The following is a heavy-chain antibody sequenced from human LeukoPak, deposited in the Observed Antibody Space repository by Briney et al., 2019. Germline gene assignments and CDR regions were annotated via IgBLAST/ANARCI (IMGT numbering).Heavy chain of an antibody. D-gene: IGHD4-17*01. CDR2: IIPIFGTA. CDR3: ARFPQSSTVTTYDYYYGMDV. J-gene: IGHJ6*02. CDR1: GGTFSSYA. V-gene: IGHV1-69*01. Sequence: GASVKVSCKASGGTFSSYAISWVRQAPGQGLEWMGGIIPIFGTANYAQKFQGRVTITADESTSTAYMELSSLRSEDTAVYYCARFPQSSTVTTYDYYYGMDVWGQGTTVTVSS.